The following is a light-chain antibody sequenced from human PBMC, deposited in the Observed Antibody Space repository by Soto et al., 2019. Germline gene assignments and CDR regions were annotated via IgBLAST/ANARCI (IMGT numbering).Light chain of an antibody. CDR1: IFNIASHP. V-gene: IGLV1-44*01. CDR2: SND. CDR3: ATWDQSLNGVV. J-gene: IGLJ3*02. Sequence: QAVVVQPPSASGTPGQKVTIFCSGTIFNIASHPVNWYQRLPGTAPKLLIHSNDQRPSGVPDRFSGSKSGTSASLALSGLQSDDEADYYSATWDQSLNGVVFGGGTKLTVL.